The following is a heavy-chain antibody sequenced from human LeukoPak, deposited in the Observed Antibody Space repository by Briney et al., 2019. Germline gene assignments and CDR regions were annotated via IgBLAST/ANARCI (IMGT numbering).Heavy chain of an antibody. CDR3: ARVPGTTGTTGFDP. CDR2: IHHTGST. CDR1: GYSISSGYH. D-gene: IGHD1-1*01. V-gene: IGHV4-38-2*01. J-gene: IGHJ5*02. Sequence: SETLSLTCDVSGYSISSGYHWGWIRQPPGKGLEWIGSIHHTGSTYYKSSLKSRVTISIDTPKNQLSLKLSSVTAADTAVYYCARVPGTTGTTGFDPWGQGTLVTVSS.